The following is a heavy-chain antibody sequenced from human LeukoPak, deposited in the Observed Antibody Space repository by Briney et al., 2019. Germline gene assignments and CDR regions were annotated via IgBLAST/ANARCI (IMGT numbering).Heavy chain of an antibody. J-gene: IGHJ4*02. CDR2: ISYDRSNI. CDR3: AKDGGSSGWYGDY. V-gene: IGHV3-30*18. CDR1: GFTFSSYG. D-gene: IGHD6-19*01. Sequence: GGSLRLSCAASGFTFSSYGMHWVRQAPGKGLEWVAVISYDRSNIYYADSVKGRFTISRDNSKNTLYLQMNSLRAEDTAVYYCAKDGGSSGWYGDYWGQGTLVTVSS.